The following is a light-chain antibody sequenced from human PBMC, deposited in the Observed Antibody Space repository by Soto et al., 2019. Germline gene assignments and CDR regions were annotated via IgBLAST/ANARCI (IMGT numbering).Light chain of an antibody. CDR3: LSYTSSDTYV. V-gene: IGLV2-14*01. Sequence: QSVLTQPASVSGSPGQSITISCTGTSTDVGGYKYVSWYQQHPGKAPKFMIYDVTSRPSGISNRFSGSKSGNTAFLIISGLQAEDEDDYYCLSYTSSDTYVFGTGTKVPVL. CDR1: STDVGGYKY. CDR2: DVT. J-gene: IGLJ1*01.